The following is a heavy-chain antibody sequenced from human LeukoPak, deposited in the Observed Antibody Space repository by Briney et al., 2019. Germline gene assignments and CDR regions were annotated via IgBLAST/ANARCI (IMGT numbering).Heavy chain of an antibody. Sequence: PGRSLRLSCAASGFTFGGYGMHWVRQAPGKGLEWVAVIWYDGSNKYYADSVKGRFTISRDNSKNKLYLQMDSLRAEDTAVYYCARDVRAAILTGVDYWGQGTLVTVSS. J-gene: IGHJ4*02. CDR1: GFTFGGYG. D-gene: IGHD2-2*02. CDR3: ARDVRAAILTGVDY. CDR2: IWYDGSNK. V-gene: IGHV3-33*01.